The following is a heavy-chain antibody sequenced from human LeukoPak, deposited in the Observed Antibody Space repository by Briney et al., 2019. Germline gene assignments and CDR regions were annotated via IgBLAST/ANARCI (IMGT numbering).Heavy chain of an antibody. CDR1: GFTFGDYA. D-gene: IGHD1-26*01. V-gene: IGHV3-49*04. J-gene: IGHJ4*02. CDR3: TKWVTDY. Sequence: GGSLRLSCTASGFTFGDYAMSWVRQAPGKGLEWVGFIRSKAYGGTTEYAASVKGRFTISRDDSKSIAYLQMNSLKTEDTAVYYCTKWVTDYWGQGTLVTVSS. CDR2: IRSKAYGGTT.